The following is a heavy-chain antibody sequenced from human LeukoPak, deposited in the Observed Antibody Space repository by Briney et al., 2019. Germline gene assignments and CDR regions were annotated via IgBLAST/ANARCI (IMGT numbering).Heavy chain of an antibody. CDR2: IGGNSDYA. D-gene: IGHD6-13*01. Sequence: GGSLRLSCAASGFIFSTNAMAWVRQAPGKGLEWVSAIGGNSDYAFYADSVKGRFTTSRDNSKNMLYLQVNSLRVEDTAVYYCAKEFVSRSSLSLDDWGQGTLATVSS. V-gene: IGHV3-23*01. CDR3: AKEFVSRSSLSLDD. J-gene: IGHJ4*02. CDR1: GFIFSTNA.